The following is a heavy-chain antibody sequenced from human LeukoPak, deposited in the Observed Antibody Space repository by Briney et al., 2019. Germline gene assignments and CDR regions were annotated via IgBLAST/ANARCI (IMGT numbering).Heavy chain of an antibody. CDR1: GGSISSSSYY. Sequence: SETLSLTSTVSGGSISSSSYYWGWIRQPPGKGLEWIGSIYYSGSTYYNPSLKSRVTISVDRSKNLFSLKLSSVTAAETAVYYCARVGDLIAATGFDYWGQGTLVTVSS. D-gene: IGHD2-15*01. CDR2: IYYSGST. CDR3: ARVGDLIAATGFDY. V-gene: IGHV4-39*07. J-gene: IGHJ4*02.